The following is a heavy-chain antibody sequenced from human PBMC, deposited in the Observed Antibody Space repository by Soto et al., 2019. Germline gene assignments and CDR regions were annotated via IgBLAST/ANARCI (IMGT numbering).Heavy chain of an antibody. CDR3: ASDLVGASDSYGLDV. CDR2: IWHGGNNK. Sequence: QVHLVESGGGVVQPGRSLRLSCAASGFTFSNYGMHWVRQAPGKGLEWVAIIWHGGNNKYYADSVRGRCIISRNNSKNRLYLQMHSLRAEDRAVYYCASDLVGASDSYGLDVWGQGTPVTVSS. V-gene: IGHV3-33*01. CDR1: GFTFSNYG. D-gene: IGHD1-26*01. J-gene: IGHJ6*02.